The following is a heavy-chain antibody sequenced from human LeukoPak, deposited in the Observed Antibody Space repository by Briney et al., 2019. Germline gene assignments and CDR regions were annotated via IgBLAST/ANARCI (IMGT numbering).Heavy chain of an antibody. J-gene: IGHJ4*02. CDR3: AKGGGGNFPFDY. Sequence: GGSLRLSCAASGFTFSSYAMNWLRQAPGKGLEWVSAISPSGGSTYYADSVKGRFTISRDNSQLYLQMTSLRAEDTAVYHCAKGGGGNFPFDYWGQGTLVTVSS. CDR1: GFTFSSYA. V-gene: IGHV3-23*01. CDR2: ISPSGGST. D-gene: IGHD4-23*01.